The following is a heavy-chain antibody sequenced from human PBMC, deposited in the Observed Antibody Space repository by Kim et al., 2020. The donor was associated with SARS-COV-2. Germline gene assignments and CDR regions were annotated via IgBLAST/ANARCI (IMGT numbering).Heavy chain of an antibody. J-gene: IGHJ4*02. D-gene: IGHD6-13*01. Sequence: GESLKISCKGSGYSFASYWIGWVRQMPGKGLEWMGIIYPGDSDTRYSPSFNGQVTISADKSISAAYLQWSSLKASDTAMYYCARSTSSWSHFDYWGQGTLVTVSS. CDR2: IYPGDSDT. V-gene: IGHV5-51*01. CDR1: GYSFASYW. CDR3: ARSTSSWSHFDY.